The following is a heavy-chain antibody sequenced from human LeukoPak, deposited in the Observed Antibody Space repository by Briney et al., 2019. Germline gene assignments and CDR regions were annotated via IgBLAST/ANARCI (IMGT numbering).Heavy chain of an antibody. CDR1: GGSVSSGSYY. J-gene: IGHJ4*02. Sequence: PSETLSLTCTVSGGSVSSGSYYWSWIRQPPGKGLEWIGYIYYSGSTNYNPSLKSRVTISVDTSKNQFSLKLSSVTAADTAVYYCARGSNWNQGLFDYWGQGTLVTVSS. CDR3: ARGSNWNQGLFDY. V-gene: IGHV4-61*01. CDR2: IYYSGST. D-gene: IGHD1-20*01.